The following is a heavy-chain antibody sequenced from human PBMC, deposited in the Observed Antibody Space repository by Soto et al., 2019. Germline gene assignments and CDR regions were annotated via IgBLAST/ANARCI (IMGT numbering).Heavy chain of an antibody. J-gene: IGHJ5*02. V-gene: IGHV3-74*01. Sequence: GGSLRLSCAASGFNFSNHWMHWVRQRPAEGLVWVSRITSDGKSKTYAESVKGRFAISRDNAKNTLYLQMNGLTAEDTAVSYCAREAGDWPLNWFDPWGQGTLVTVSS. D-gene: IGHD2-21*02. CDR1: GFNFSNHW. CDR3: AREAGDWPLNWFDP. CDR2: ITSDGKSK.